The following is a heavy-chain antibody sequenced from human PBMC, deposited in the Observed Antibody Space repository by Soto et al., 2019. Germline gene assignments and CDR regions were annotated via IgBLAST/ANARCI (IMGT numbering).Heavy chain of an antibody. J-gene: IGHJ4*02. CDR2: ISGSSGFI. Sequence: EVQLVESGGGLVKPAGSLRLSCAASGFTLSGYTMNWVRQAPGKGLEWVSSISGSSGFIYYTDSVKGRFTISRDNARNALYLQMNSLRAEDTAVYYCARHGKPGVGEWYLDFWGQGALVTVSS. V-gene: IGHV3-21*01. CDR3: ARHGKPGVGEWYLDF. CDR1: GFTLSGYT. D-gene: IGHD3-10*01.